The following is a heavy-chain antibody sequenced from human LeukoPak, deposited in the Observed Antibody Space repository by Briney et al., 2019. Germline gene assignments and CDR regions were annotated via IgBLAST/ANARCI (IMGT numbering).Heavy chain of an antibody. CDR2: IYHSGNT. J-gene: IGHJ3*02. CDR1: GGSISSSSYY. CDR3: ARDLFGADDAFDI. D-gene: IGHD1-26*01. V-gene: IGHV4-39*07. Sequence: PSETLSLTCTVSGGSISSSSYYWGWIRQPPGKGLEWIGNIYHSGNTYYNSSLKSRVTISVDTSKNQFSLKLSSVTAADTAVYYCARDLFGADDAFDIWGQGTMVTVSS.